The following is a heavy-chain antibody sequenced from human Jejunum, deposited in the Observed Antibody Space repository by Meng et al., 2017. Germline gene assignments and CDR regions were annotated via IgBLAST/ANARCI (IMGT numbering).Heavy chain of an antibody. Sequence: QGQLQQSGRGLGKPPPTLSLTCAISGDSVASNSAAWNWIRQSPSRGLEWLGRTYYRSKWYNDYAESVKSRITINPDTSKNQFSLQLNSVTPEDTAVYYCVRTSNWSLDYWGQGTLVTVSS. V-gene: IGHV6-1*01. J-gene: IGHJ4*01. D-gene: IGHD6-13*01. CDR3: VRTSNWSLDY. CDR2: TYYRSKWYN. CDR1: GDSVASNSAA.